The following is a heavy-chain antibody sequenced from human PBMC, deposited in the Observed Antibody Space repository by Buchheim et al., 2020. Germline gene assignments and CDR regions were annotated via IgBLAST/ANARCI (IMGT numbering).Heavy chain of an antibody. Sequence: EVQLVESGGGLVKPGGSLRLSCAGSGFIFSNAXMNWVRQAPGKGLEWVGQIKSKPNGGTIDSAAPVHGRXTISRDDSRRQAYLQMNSLKAEDTGVYYCVTGWYLDYWGQGTL. D-gene: IGHD2-15*01. CDR3: VTGWYLDY. V-gene: IGHV3-15*01. CDR2: IKSKPNGGTI. J-gene: IGHJ4*02. CDR1: GFIFSNAX.